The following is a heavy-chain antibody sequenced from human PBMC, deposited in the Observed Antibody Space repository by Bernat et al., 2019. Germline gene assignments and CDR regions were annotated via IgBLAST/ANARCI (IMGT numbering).Heavy chain of an antibody. V-gene: IGHV4-38-2*02. CDR1: AYSISSGYY. D-gene: IGHD4-17*01. CDR2: SDHSGST. CDR3: AREYGDYSSRYFDY. Sequence: QVRLQESGPGLVKPSETLSLTCGVSAYSISSGYYWGWIRQPPGKGLEWIGSSDHSGSTYYNPSLKSRVTISADTSKNQFSLKLSSVTAADTAVYYCAREYGDYSSRYFDYWGQGTLVTVSS. J-gene: IGHJ4*02.